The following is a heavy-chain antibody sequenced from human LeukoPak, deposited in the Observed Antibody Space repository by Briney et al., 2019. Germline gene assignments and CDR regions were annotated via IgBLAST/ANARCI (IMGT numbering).Heavy chain of an antibody. Sequence: GGSLRLSCAASGFTFTRDWMSWFRKAPGKGLEWVAMIKQDGSEKHYVDSVKGRFTISSDNTKNSLYLQMNSLRAEDTALYYCATLDTAMVTNFGYWGQGTLVTVSS. V-gene: IGHV3-7*01. CDR3: ATLDTAMVTNFGY. J-gene: IGHJ4*02. CDR1: GFTFTRDW. CDR2: IKQDGSEK. D-gene: IGHD5-18*01.